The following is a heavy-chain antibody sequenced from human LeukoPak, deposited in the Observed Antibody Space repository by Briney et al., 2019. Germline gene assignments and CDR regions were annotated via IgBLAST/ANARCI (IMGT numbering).Heavy chain of an antibody. CDR3: ARGLRQLWPGEFAY. V-gene: IGHV1-8*01. J-gene: IGHJ4*02. CDR2: MNPNSGNT. CDR1: GYTFTSYA. D-gene: IGHD3-10*01. Sequence: GASVKVSCNTSGYTFTSYALYWVRQAPGHGLEWIGWMNPNSGNTAYGQKFQGRVTLTRNTSVSTAYMELDSLTSEDTAVYYCARGLRQLWPGEFAYWGQGTLVTVSS.